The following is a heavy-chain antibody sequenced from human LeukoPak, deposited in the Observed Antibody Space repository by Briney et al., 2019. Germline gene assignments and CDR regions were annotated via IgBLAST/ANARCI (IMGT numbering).Heavy chain of an antibody. CDR3: ARHYYDSSGYYYYYYMDV. CDR2: IYYSGST. D-gene: IGHD3-22*01. J-gene: IGHJ6*03. Sequence: SETLFLTCTVSGGSISSGDYYWSWIRQPPGKGLEWIGYIYYSGSTYYNPSLKSRVTISVDTSKNQFSLKLSSVTAADTAVYYCARHYYDSSGYYYYYYMDVWGKGTTVTVSS. V-gene: IGHV4-30-4*08. CDR1: GGSISSGDYY.